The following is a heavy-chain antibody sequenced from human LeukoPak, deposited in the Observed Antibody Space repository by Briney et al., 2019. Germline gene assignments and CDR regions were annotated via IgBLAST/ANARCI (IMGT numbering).Heavy chain of an antibody. V-gene: IGHV1-69*04. CDR1: GGSFSNNV. Sequence: SVKVSCKASGGSFSNNVISWVRQAPGQGLEWMGRIIPIIGTPDYAQKFQGRVTITADKSTHTAYLELTSLKPDDTAVYYCARAGGSSWYVSRYYWGQGTLVTVSS. CDR2: IIPIIGTP. J-gene: IGHJ4*02. D-gene: IGHD6-13*01. CDR3: ARAGGSSWYVSRYY.